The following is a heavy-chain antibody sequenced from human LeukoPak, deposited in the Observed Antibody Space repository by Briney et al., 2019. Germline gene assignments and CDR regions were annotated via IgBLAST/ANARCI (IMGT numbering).Heavy chain of an antibody. CDR3: ARSLSYYDSSGYYSNWFDP. D-gene: IGHD3-22*01. J-gene: IGHJ5*02. V-gene: IGHV4-39*07. Sequence: SETLSLTCTVSGGSISSSSYYWGWIRQPPGKGLEWIGNTYYTGSTYYNPSLKSRVTISVDTSKNQFSLKLSSVTAADTAVYYCARSLSYYDSSGYYSNWFDPWGQGTLVTVSS. CDR2: TYYTGST. CDR1: GGSISSSSYY.